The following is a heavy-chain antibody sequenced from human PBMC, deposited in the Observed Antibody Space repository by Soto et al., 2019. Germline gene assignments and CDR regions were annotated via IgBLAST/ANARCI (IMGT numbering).Heavy chain of an antibody. CDR3: ARGLEFTYGMDV. J-gene: IGHJ6*02. V-gene: IGHV3-21*01. D-gene: IGHD1-1*01. CDR1: GFTFSTYS. CDR2: ISSSSIYI. Sequence: EVQLVESGGGLVKPGGSLRLSCAGSGFTFSTYSMNWVRQAPGKGLEWVSSISSSSIYIYYADSLKDRFTISRDNAKNSLFLQMNSLRAEDTAVYYCARGLEFTYGMDVWGQGTKVTVSS.